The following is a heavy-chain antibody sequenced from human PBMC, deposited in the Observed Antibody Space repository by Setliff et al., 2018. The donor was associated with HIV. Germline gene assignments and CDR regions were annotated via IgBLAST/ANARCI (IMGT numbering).Heavy chain of an antibody. Sequence: GGSLRLSCAASGFTFSNYNMNWVRQAPGKGLEWVSSISSSSTYIYYADSVKGRFTISRDSSKNTMYLQMISLRGEDTAVYYCARGPSYSGILTGYQPLFDYWGQGTLVTVSS. V-gene: IGHV3-21*01. CDR3: ARGPSYSGILTGYQPLFDY. J-gene: IGHJ4*02. CDR2: ISSSSTYI. CDR1: GFTFSNYN. D-gene: IGHD3-9*01.